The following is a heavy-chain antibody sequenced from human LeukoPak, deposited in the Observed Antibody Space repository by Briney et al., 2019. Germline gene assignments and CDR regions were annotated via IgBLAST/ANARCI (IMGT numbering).Heavy chain of an antibody. V-gene: IGHV3-30*18. Sequence: GGSLRLSYAASGFTFSSYAMHWVRQAPGKGLVWVAVISYDGSNKYYADSVKGRFTISRDNSKNTLYLEMNSLRAEDTAVYYCAKDSRYCSSTSCYYYYYMDVWGKGTTVTVSS. CDR3: AKDSRYCSSTSCYYYYYMDV. D-gene: IGHD2-2*01. CDR2: ISYDGSNK. CDR1: GFTFSSYA. J-gene: IGHJ6*03.